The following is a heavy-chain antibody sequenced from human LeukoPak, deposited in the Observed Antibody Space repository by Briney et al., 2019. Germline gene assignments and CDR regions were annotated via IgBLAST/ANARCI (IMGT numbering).Heavy chain of an antibody. V-gene: IGHV3-23*01. CDR3: AKRDIAVAGKTHFDY. D-gene: IGHD6-19*01. Sequence: GGSLRLSCAASGFTFDDYAMHWVRQAPGKGLEWVSAISGSGGSTSYADSVRGRFTISRDNSKNTLYLQMNSLRAEDTAVYYCAKRDIAVAGKTHFDYWGQGTLVTVSS. J-gene: IGHJ4*02. CDR2: ISGSGGST. CDR1: GFTFDDYA.